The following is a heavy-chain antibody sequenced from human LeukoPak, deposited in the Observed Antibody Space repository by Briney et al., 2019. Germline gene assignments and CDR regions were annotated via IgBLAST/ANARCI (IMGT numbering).Heavy chain of an antibody. D-gene: IGHD1-1*01. J-gene: IGHJ4*02. CDR3: ARTKSEYNSKNFDS. CDR2: INGDGGST. V-gene: IGHV3-43*02. CDR1: GFTFDNHA. Sequence: PGGSLRLSCAASGFTFDNHAMHWVRQAPGKGLEWVSLINGDGGSTYYADSVKGRFTISRDNAKNSLYLQMTSLRAEDTAVYYCARTKSEYNSKNFDSWGQGTLVTVSS.